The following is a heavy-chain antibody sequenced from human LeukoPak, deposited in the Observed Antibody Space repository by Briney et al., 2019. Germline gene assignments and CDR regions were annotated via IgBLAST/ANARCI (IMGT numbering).Heavy chain of an antibody. Sequence: GGSLRLSCAASGFTFSSYAMSWVRQAPGKGLEWVSAFSGSGGSTYYADYVKGRFTISRDNSKNTLYLQMNSLRAEDTAVYYCAKDNLYYYDSSGSPSDYWGQGTLVTVSS. J-gene: IGHJ4*02. CDR1: GFTFSSYA. CDR2: FSGSGGST. CDR3: AKDNLYYYDSSGSPSDY. D-gene: IGHD3-22*01. V-gene: IGHV3-23*01.